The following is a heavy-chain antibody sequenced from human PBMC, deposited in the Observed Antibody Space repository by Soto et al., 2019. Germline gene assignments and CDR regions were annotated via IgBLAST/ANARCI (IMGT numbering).Heavy chain of an antibody. J-gene: IGHJ6*02. CDR2: ISAYNGNT. Sequence: EVRCKTSGYSFTTYGISWVRQAPGQWLEWMGWISAYNGNTNYAQKLQDRVTMTTDTSTSTAYMELRSLRSDDTAVYYCAREGPAPYYYYGMDVWGQGSTVTVSS. V-gene: IGHV1-18*01. CDR3: AREGPAPYYYYGMDV. CDR1: GYSFTTYG.